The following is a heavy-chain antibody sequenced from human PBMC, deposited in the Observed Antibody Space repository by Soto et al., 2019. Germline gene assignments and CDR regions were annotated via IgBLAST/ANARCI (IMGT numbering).Heavy chain of an antibody. CDR1: GGSISNYY. D-gene: IGHD2-2*01. V-gene: IGHV4-59*01. CDR3: ARAVLPATAPFDY. J-gene: IGHJ4*02. CDR2: INYSGST. Sequence: QVQLQESGPRLVKPSETLSLTCIVSGGSISNYYWSWIRQPPGKGLEWIGYINYSGSTTYNPSLQSRVTISVDTSKNQFSLKMSSVTAADTAVYYCARAVLPATAPFDYWGQGTLVTVSS.